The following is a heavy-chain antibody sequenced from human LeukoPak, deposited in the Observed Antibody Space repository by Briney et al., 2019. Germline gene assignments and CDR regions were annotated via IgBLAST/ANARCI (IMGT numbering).Heavy chain of an antibody. CDR3: ARDLSSHGWPRVMTTVTKRNYFDN. J-gene: IGHJ4*02. CDR2: ISGSGGST. V-gene: IGHV3-23*01. Sequence: AGGSLRLSCAASGFTFSSYAMSWVRQAPGKGLEWVSAISGSGGSTYYADSVKGRFTISRDNAKNSLFLQMNSLRAEDTAVYYCARDLSSHGWPRVMTTVTKRNYFDNWGQGTLVTVSS. D-gene: IGHD4-17*01. CDR1: GFTFSSYA.